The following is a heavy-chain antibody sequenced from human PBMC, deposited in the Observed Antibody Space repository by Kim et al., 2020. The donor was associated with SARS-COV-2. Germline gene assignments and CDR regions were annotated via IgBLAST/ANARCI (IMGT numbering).Heavy chain of an antibody. J-gene: IGHJ6*02. CDR2: INPNSGGT. CDR3: ARDIVLMVYAKSMDV. Sequence: ASVKVSCKASGYTFTGYYMHWVRQAPGQGLEWMGRINPNSGGTNYAQKFQGRVTMTRDTSISTAYMELSRLRSDDTAVYYCARDIVLMVYAKSMDVWGQGTTVTVSS. V-gene: IGHV1-2*06. CDR1: GYTFTGYY. D-gene: IGHD2-8*01.